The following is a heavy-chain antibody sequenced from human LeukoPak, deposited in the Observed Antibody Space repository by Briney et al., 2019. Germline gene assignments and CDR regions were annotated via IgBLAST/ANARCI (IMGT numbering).Heavy chain of an antibody. Sequence: GGSLRLSCAASGFTFSSYWMSWVRQAPGKGLEWVANIKQDGSEKYYVDSVKGRWTTSRDNSKNTLYLQMNSLRAEDTAVYYCAKLTAVAGDLDYWGQGTQVTVSS. J-gene: IGHJ4*02. CDR1: GFTFSSYW. D-gene: IGHD6-19*01. CDR3: AKLTAVAGDLDY. V-gene: IGHV3-7*03. CDR2: IKQDGSEK.